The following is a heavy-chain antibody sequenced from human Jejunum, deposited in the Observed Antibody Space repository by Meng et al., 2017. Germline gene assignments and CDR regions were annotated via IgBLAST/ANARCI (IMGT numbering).Heavy chain of an antibody. D-gene: IGHD5-18*01. CDR2: IYKGVTN. V-gene: IGHV4-38-2*02. CDR1: GFSISSGYY. J-gene: IGHJ3*01. Sequence: SETLSLTCAASGFSISSGYYRGWIRQPPGKGLEWIGSIYKGVTNHYNPSLKSRITISLDTSKNQFPLKLSSVAAADAAIYFCARDPSRVDSSPPRDVGALDFWGQGTMVTVSS. CDR3: ARDPSRVDSSPPRDVGALDF.